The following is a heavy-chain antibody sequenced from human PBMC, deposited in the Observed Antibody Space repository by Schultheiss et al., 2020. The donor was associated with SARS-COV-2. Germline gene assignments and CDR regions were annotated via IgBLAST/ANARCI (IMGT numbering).Heavy chain of an antibody. D-gene: IGHD6-6*01. Sequence: ASVKVSCKASGYTFTSYAISWVRQAPGQGLEWMGGIIPIFGTANYAQKFQGRVTMTTDTSTSTAYMELRSLRSDDTAVYYCARDGSSSAGGFDYWGQGTLVTVSS. CDR1: GYTFTSYA. CDR3: ARDGSSSAGGFDY. CDR2: IIPIFGTA. J-gene: IGHJ4*02. V-gene: IGHV1-18*01.